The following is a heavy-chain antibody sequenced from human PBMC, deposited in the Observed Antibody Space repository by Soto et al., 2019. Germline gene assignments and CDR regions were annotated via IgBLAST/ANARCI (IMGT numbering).Heavy chain of an antibody. Sequence: QVQLQQWGAGLLKPSETLSLTCAVYGGSFSGYYWRWIRQPPGKGLEWIGEINHSGSTNYNPSLKSRVTISVDTSKNQFPLKLSSVTAADTAVYYCARGGAAAARGYNWFDPWGQGTLVTVSS. D-gene: IGHD6-13*01. V-gene: IGHV4-34*01. CDR2: INHSGST. CDR1: GGSFSGYY. J-gene: IGHJ5*02. CDR3: ARGGAAAARGYNWFDP.